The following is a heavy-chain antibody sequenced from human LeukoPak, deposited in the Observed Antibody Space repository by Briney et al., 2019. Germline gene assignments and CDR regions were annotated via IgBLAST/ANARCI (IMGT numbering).Heavy chain of an antibody. Sequence: SETLSLTCTVSGGSVSNSLYYWSWIRQPPGKGLEWIGYIYYSGSTYYNPSLKSRVTISVDTSKNQFSLKLSSVTAADTAVYYCARDFFSDSWFDPWGQGTLVTVSS. CDR3: ARDFFSDSWFDP. J-gene: IGHJ5*02. D-gene: IGHD3-22*01. CDR1: GGSVSNSLYY. CDR2: IYYSGST. V-gene: IGHV4-31*03.